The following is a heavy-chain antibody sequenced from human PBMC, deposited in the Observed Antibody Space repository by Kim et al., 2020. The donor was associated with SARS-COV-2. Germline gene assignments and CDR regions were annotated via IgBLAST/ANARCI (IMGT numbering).Heavy chain of an antibody. J-gene: IGHJ4*02. D-gene: IGHD3-9*01. CDR3: AKSAWAETTSYDILDS. Sequence: SVKGRFTISRDNSKNTLYLQMNSLRAEDTAVYYCAKSAWAETTSYDILDSWGQGTLVTVSS. V-gene: IGHV3-23*01.